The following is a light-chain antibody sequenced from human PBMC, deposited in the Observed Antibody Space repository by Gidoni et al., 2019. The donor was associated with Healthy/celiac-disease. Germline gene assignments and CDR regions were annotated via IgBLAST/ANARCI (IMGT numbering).Light chain of an antibody. CDR3: QQSYSTPRT. CDR1: QSISSY. CDR2: AAA. V-gene: IGKV1-39*01. Sequence: DIQMTQSPSSLSASVGDRVTITCRASQSISSYLNWYQQKPGKAPKLLSYAAAILQSGVPSRCSGSGSGTDFTLTISSLQPEDFATYYCQQSYSTPRTFGGGTKVEIK. J-gene: IGKJ4*01.